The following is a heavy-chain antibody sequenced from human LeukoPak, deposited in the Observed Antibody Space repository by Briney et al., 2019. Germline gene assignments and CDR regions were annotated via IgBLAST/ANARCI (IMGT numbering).Heavy chain of an antibody. Sequence: SETLSLTCTVSGGSFSSSSYYWGWIRQPPGKGLEWIGSIYYSGSTYYNPSLKSRVTISVDTSKNQFSLKLSSVTATDTAVYYCASLKNVDFFDYWGQGTLVTVSS. J-gene: IGHJ4*02. CDR2: IYYSGST. CDR3: ASLKNVDFFDY. CDR1: GGSFSSSSYY. D-gene: IGHD1-1*01. V-gene: IGHV4-39*01.